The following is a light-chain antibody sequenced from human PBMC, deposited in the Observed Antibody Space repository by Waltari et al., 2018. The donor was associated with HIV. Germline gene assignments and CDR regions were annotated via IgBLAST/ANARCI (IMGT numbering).Light chain of an antibody. CDR3: QSYDSSLSGWV. Sequence: QPVLTQPPSVSGAPGPRASISCSGGSSNIGPRDAVHWYQQFPGRAPKVLIYANTNRPSGVPDRFSGSKSGYSASLVITGLQAEDDADYYCQSYDSSLSGWVFGGGTKLTVL. V-gene: IGLV1-40*01. J-gene: IGLJ3*02. CDR1: SSNIGPRDA. CDR2: ANT.